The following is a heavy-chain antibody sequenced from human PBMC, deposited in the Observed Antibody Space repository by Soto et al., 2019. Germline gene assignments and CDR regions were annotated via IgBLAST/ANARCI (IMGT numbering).Heavy chain of an antibody. J-gene: IGHJ6*02. CDR3: ARLHGYSGSYSGDYYYYYGMDV. Sequence: VGSLRLSCAASGFTFSSYSMNWVRQAPGKGLEWVSSISSSSSYIYYADSVKGRFTISRDNAKNSLYLQMNSLRAEDTAVYYCARLHGYSGSYSGDYYYYYGMDVWGQGTTVTVSS. CDR1: GFTFSSYS. D-gene: IGHD1-26*01. V-gene: IGHV3-21*01. CDR2: ISSSSSYI.